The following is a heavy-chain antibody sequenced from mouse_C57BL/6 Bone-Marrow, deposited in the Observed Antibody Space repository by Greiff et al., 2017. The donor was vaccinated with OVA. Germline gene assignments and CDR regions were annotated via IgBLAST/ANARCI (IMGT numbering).Heavy chain of an antibody. CDR2: IYPGDGDT. CDR3: GRTYGYVFDY. J-gene: IGHJ2*01. D-gene: IGHD1-1*01. CDR1: GYAFSSSW. V-gene: IGHV1-82*01. Sequence: VKLVESGPELVKPGASVKISCKASGYAFSSSWMNWVKQRPGKGLEWIGRIYPGDGDTNYNGKFKGKATLTADKSSSTAYMQLSSLTSEDAAVYFCGRTYGYVFDYWGQGTTLTVSS.